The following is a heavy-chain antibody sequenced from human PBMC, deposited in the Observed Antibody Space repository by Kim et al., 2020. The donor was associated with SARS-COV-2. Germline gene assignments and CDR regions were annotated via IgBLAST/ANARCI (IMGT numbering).Heavy chain of an antibody. V-gene: IGHV4-34*01. D-gene: IGHD3-10*01. Sequence: SETLSLTCAVYGGSFSGYYWSWIRQPPGKGLEWIGEINHSGSTNYNPSLKSRVTISVDTSKNQFSLKLSSVTAADTAVYYCARIGFYYYYGMDVWGQGTTVTVSS. CDR3: ARIGFYYYYGMDV. CDR2: INHSGST. J-gene: IGHJ6*02. CDR1: GGSFSGYY.